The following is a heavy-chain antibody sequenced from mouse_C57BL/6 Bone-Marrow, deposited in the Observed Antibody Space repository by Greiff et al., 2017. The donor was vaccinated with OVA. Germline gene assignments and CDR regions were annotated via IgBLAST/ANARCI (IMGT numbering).Heavy chain of an antibody. J-gene: IGHJ2*01. V-gene: IGHV1-4*01. CDR3: ARAGSGSSYFDY. D-gene: IGHD1-1*01. Sequence: QVQLQQSGAELARPGASVKMSCKASGYTFTSYTMHWVKQRPGQGLEWIGYINPSSGYTKYNQKFKDKATLTADKSSSTAYMQLSSLTSEDSAVYYCARAGSGSSYFDYWGQGTTLTVSS. CDR1: GYTFTSYT. CDR2: INPSSGYT.